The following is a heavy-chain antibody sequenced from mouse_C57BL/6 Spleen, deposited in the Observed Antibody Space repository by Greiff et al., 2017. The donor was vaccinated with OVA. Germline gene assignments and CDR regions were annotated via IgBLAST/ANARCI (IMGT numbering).Heavy chain of an antibody. V-gene: IGHV8-8*01. CDR2: IWWDDDK. CDR1: GFSLSTFGMG. J-gene: IGHJ2*01. D-gene: IGHD4-1*01. Sequence: QVTLKVSGPGILQPSQTLSLTCSSSGFSLSTFGMGVGWIRQPSGKGLEWLAHIWWDDDKYYNPALESRPTISKDTSKNQVFPKVANVDPAVTATYSGARMANWSYYDDWGQGTTRTGAS. CDR3: ARMANWSYYDD.